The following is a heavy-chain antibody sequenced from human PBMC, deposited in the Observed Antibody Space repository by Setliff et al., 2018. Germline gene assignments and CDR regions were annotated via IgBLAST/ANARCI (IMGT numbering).Heavy chain of an antibody. CDR3: AKGSGAEAEGVYYYMDV. D-gene: IGHD6-19*01. CDR2: ISWDSSSL. CDR1: GFTFGNYA. J-gene: IGHJ6*03. Sequence: SLKISCAASGFTFGNYAMHWVRQVPGKGLEWVSGISWDSSSLRYADSVKGRFTISRDNAKNFLYLEMNSLRADDKAFYYCAKGSGAEAEGVYYYMDVWGKGTRVTVSS. V-gene: IGHV3-9*01.